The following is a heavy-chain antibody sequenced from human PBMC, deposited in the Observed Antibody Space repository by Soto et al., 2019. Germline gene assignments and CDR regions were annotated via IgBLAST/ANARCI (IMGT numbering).Heavy chain of an antibody. J-gene: IGHJ4*01. CDR3: AALDVVAATLFLVSNDD. D-gene: IGHD2-15*01. CDR2: IVVGSGNT. Sequence: GASVKVSCKASGFTFTSSAMQWVRQARGQRLEWIGWIVVGSGNTNYAQKLQERVTITRDMSTSTAYMELSSLRSEDTAVYYCAALDVVAATLFLVSNDDWRHATLVTVS. CDR1: GFTFTSSA. V-gene: IGHV1-58*02.